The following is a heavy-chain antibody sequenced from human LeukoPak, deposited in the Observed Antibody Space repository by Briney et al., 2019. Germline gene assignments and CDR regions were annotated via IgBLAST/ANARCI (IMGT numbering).Heavy chain of an antibody. Sequence: GGSLRLSCAASGFSFSNYNMNWVRQAPGKGLEWVSSITSTSSYIYYADSVKGRFTISRDNAKNSLYLQMNSLRAEDTAVYYCARDPYSGSYGDYYYYYMDVWGKGTTVTISS. CDR2: ITSTSSYI. D-gene: IGHD1-26*01. CDR1: GFSFSNYN. J-gene: IGHJ6*03. CDR3: ARDPYSGSYGDYYYYYMDV. V-gene: IGHV3-21*01.